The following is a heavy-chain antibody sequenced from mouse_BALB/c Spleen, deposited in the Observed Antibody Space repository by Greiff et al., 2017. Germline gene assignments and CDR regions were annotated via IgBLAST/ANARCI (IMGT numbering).Heavy chain of an antibody. J-gene: IGHJ1*01. CDR3: AKLLHWYLDV. Sequence: EVQLVESGAELVKPGASVKLSCTASGFNIKDTYMHWVKQRPEQGLEWIGRIDPANGNTKYDPKFPGKATITADTSSNTAYLQLSSLTSEDTAVYYCAKLLHWYLDVWGAGTTVTVSA. CDR1: GFNIKDTY. D-gene: IGHD1-1*01. V-gene: IGHV14-3*02. CDR2: IDPANGNT.